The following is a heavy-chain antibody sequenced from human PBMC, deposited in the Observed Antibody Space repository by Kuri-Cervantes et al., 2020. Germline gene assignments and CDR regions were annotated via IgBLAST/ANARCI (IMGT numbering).Heavy chain of an antibody. CDR2: ISGSGCST. Sequence: LSLTCAASGFTFSRYAMRWVRQAPGKGLEWVSNISGSGCSTYCADSVKGRFTISRDNSKNTLYLQMNSLRAEDTAVYYCARETNIYGDYGNYYGMDVWGQGTTVTVSS. V-gene: IGHV3-23*01. J-gene: IGHJ6*02. CDR3: ARETNIYGDYGNYYGMDV. CDR1: GFTFSRYA. D-gene: IGHD4-17*01.